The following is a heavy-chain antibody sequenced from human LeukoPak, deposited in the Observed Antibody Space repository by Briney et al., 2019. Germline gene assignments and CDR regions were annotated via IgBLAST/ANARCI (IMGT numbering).Heavy chain of an antibody. CDR2: MNPNSGNT. Sequence: ASVKLSCTASGYTFTSYEINWVRQATGQGLEWMGWMNPNSGNTGYAQKVQGRFTMSRNTSKNTAYMELSSLRSEDTAVYYCARALLDGFDPWGEGTLVTVSS. V-gene: IGHV1-8*01. CDR1: GYTFTSYE. J-gene: IGHJ5*02. CDR3: ARALLDGFDP. D-gene: IGHD3/OR15-3a*01.